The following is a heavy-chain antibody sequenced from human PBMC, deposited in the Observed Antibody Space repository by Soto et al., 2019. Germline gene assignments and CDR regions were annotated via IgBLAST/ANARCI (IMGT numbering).Heavy chain of an antibody. V-gene: IGHV4-4*02. CDR1: GDCFTSNNW. J-gene: IGHJ4*02. CDR3: ASRHPGTSADY. CDR2: IYRTGIT. D-gene: IGHD1-7*01. Sequence: SETLSLTCAVSGDCFTSNNWWTWVRQPPGQGLEWIGEIYRTGITNYNPSLKSRVTISLEKYENQFSLKVTSLTAADTAVYYCASRHPGTSADYSGKGTFVTGSS.